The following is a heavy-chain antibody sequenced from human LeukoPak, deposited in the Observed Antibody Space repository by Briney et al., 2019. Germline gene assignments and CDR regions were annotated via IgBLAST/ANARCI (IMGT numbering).Heavy chain of an antibody. Sequence: SETLSLTCTVSGGSISGYYWTWIRQPPGKGLELIGYIYYSGSTNYNPSLKSRVTISLDTSKNEFSLKLSSVTAADTAVYYCARSHGGYWGQGTLVTVSS. V-gene: IGHV4-59*08. J-gene: IGHJ4*02. CDR1: GGSISGYY. CDR3: ARSHGGY. D-gene: IGHD3-10*01. CDR2: IYYSGST.